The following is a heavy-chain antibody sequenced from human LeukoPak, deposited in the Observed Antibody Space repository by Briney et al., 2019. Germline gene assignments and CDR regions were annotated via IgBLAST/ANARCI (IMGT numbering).Heavy chain of an antibody. CDR1: GFTFSSYG. V-gene: IGHV3-30*18. J-gene: IGHJ4*02. D-gene: IGHD6-19*01. CDR3: AKDRSSGWVFDY. Sequence: GGSLRLSCVASGFTFSSYGMHWVRQAPGKGLEWVAVISYDGSNKYYADSVKGRFTISRDNSKNTLYLQMNSLRAEDTAVYYCAKDRSSGWVFDYWGQGTLVTVSS. CDR2: ISYDGSNK.